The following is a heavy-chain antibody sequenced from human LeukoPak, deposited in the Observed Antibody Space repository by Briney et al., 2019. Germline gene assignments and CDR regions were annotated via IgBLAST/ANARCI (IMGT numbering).Heavy chain of an antibody. D-gene: IGHD3-10*01. CDR2: ISGSGDNT. V-gene: IGHV3-23*01. CDR3: AKPYYGSGSYYGFNYYAFDY. Sequence: GGSLRLSCAASGFTFSSYAMSWVRQAPGKGLEWVSAISGSGDNTYYADSVKGRFTISRDNSKNTLYLQMNSLRAEDTAVYYCAKPYYGSGSYYGFNYYAFDYWGQGTLVTVSS. CDR1: GFTFSSYA. J-gene: IGHJ4*02.